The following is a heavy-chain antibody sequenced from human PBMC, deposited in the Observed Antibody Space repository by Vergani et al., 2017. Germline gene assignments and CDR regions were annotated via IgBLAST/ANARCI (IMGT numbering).Heavy chain of an antibody. Sequence: EVQLVESGGGLVKPGGSLRLSCAASGFTFSNAWMSWVRQAPGKGLEWVGRIKSKTDGGTTDYAAPVKGRFTISRDDSKNTLYLQMNSLKTEDTAVYYWRGNYYDSSGXRDNWGQGTLVTVSS. J-gene: IGHJ4*02. CDR1: GFTFSNAW. D-gene: IGHD3-22*01. V-gene: IGHV3-15*01. CDR3: RGNYYDSSGXRDN. CDR2: IKSKTDGGTT.